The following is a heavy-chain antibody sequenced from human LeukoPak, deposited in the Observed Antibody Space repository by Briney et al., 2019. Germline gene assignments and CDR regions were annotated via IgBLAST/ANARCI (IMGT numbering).Heavy chain of an antibody. J-gene: IGHJ4*02. V-gene: IGHV4-34*01. CDR2: INHSGST. Sequence: SETLSLTCAVYGGSFSGYYWSWIRQPPGKGLEWIGEINHSGSTNCNPSLKSRVTISVDTSKNQFSLKLSSVTAADTAVYYCARGGRYYDSSGLYYFDYWGQGTLVTVSS. CDR1: GGSFSGYY. CDR3: ARGGRYYDSSGLYYFDY. D-gene: IGHD3-22*01.